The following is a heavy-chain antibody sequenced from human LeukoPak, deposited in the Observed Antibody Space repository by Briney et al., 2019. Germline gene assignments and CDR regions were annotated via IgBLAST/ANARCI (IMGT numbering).Heavy chain of an antibody. CDR3: ARPTDPDYDFWSGYPH. D-gene: IGHD3-3*01. J-gene: IGHJ4*02. CDR1: GYTFTSYY. CDR2: INPSGGST. V-gene: IGHV1-46*03. Sequence: ASVKDSCKASGYTFTSYYMHWVRQAPGQGLEWMGIINPSGGSTSYAQKFQGRVTMTRDTSTSTVYMELSSLRSEDTAVYYCARPTDPDYDFWSGYPHWGQGTLVTVSS.